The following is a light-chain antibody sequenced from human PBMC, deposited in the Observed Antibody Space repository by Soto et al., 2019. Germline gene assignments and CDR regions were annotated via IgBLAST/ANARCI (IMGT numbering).Light chain of an antibody. CDR3: RLYTSSRV. J-gene: IGLJ2*01. Sequence: QSALTQPASVSGSPGQSITISCTGTSSDVGGYNYVSWYQQHPGKAPKLMIYDVSNRPSGVSNRFSGSKSGNTASLTISGLQAEDEADYYCRLYTSSRVFGGGTKVTVL. CDR1: SSDVGGYNY. CDR2: DVS. V-gene: IGLV2-14*01.